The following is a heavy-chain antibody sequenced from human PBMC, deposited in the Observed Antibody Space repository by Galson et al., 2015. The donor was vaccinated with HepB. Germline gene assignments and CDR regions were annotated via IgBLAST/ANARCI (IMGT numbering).Heavy chain of an antibody. D-gene: IGHD2/OR15-2a*01. J-gene: IGHJ6*03. V-gene: IGHV3-48*03. CDR2: INSRGTTI. CDR1: GFSFSIYD. CDR3: ASSMTPTILPHYMDV. Sequence: SLRLSCAASGFSFSIYDMNWVRQAPGKGLEWISYINSRGTTIYYADSVKGRFTISRDNAKQSLFLQMNSLRAEDTAVYFCASSMTPTILPHYMDVWGKGTTVTVSS.